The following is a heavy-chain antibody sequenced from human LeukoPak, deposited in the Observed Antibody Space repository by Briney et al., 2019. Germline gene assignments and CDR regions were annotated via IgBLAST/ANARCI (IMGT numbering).Heavy chain of an antibody. D-gene: IGHD2-15*01. CDR1: GFTFSSYW. Sequence: PGGSLRLSCAASGFTFSSYWMHWVRQAPEKGLVWVSRIDSDGSSTIYADSVKGRFTISRDNAKNTLNLQMNSLRAEDTALYYCARSGAPTPDYWGRGTLVIVSS. V-gene: IGHV3-74*01. J-gene: IGHJ4*02. CDR2: IDSDGSST. CDR3: ARSGAPTPDY.